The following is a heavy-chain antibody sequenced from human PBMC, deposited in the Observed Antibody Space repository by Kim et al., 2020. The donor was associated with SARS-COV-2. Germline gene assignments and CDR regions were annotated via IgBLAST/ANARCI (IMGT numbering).Heavy chain of an antibody. V-gene: IGHV4-61*02. CDR3: ARFGKWDYGDLFSY. D-gene: IGHD4-17*01. Sequence: SETLSLTCTVSGGSISSGSYYWSWIRQPAGKGLEWIGRIYTSGSTNYNPSLKSRVTISVDTSKNQFSLKLSSVTAADTAVYYCARFGKWDYGDLFSYWGQGTLVTVSS. CDR1: GGSISSGSYY. CDR2: IYTSGST. J-gene: IGHJ4*02.